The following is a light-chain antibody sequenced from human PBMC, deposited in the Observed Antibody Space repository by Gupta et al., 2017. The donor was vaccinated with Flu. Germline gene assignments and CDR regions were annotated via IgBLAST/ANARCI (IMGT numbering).Light chain of an antibody. J-gene: IGKJ2*01. Sequence: TLSLSPGERATFSCRASQSISSHLAWYQQRPGQAPRLLIFDAYSRATGIPARFSGSGSGTDFTLTIRSLEPEDVAVYYCQQRTNWPPDATFGQGTKLELK. V-gene: IGKV3-11*01. CDR3: QQRTNWPPDAT. CDR1: QSISSH. CDR2: DAY.